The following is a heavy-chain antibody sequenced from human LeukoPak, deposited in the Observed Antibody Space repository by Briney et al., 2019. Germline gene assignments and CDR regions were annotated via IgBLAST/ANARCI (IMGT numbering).Heavy chain of an antibody. D-gene: IGHD3-10*01. CDR3: AKLLWFGEGAFDI. CDR1: GFTFSDYY. J-gene: IGHJ3*02. V-gene: IGHV3-11*06. CDR2: ISSSSSYT. Sequence: GGSLRLSCAASGFTFSDYYMSWIRQAPGKGLEWVSYISSSSSYTNSADSVKGRFTISRDNSKNTLYLQMNSLRAEDTAVYYCAKLLWFGEGAFDIWGQGTMVTVSS.